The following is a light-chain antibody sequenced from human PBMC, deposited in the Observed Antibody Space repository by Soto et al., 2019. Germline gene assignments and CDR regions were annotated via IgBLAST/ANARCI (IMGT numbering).Light chain of an antibody. J-gene: IGLJ2*01. CDR3: AAWDDSLNGVV. CDR1: GSNIGSYT. Sequence: QSVLTQPPSTSGTPGQRITISCSGSGSNIGSYTVNWYQQVPGTAPRLLIYSNNQQPSGVPDRFSASKSGNSVSLAITGRQYDDEADYYCAAWDDSLNGVVFGGGTKLTVL. CDR2: SNN. V-gene: IGLV1-44*01.